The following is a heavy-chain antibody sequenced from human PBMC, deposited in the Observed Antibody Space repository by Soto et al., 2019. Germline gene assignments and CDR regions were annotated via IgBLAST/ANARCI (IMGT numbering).Heavy chain of an antibody. CDR1: GFPFPNAW. D-gene: IGHD3-22*01. CDR3: TTDSYSTIIIVRFDY. Sequence: PGGSLRLSCAASGFPFPNAWMNWVRQAPGKGLEWVGRIKSTIDGGTTDYAEPVKGRFAISRDDSNSMVYLQMNSLKIEDTAVYYCTTDSYSTIIIVRFDYWGHGTLVTVSS. V-gene: IGHV3-15*07. J-gene: IGHJ4*01. CDR2: IKSTIDGGTT.